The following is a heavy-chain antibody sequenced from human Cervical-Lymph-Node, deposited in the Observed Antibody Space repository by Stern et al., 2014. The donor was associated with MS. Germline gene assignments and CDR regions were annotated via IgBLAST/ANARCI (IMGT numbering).Heavy chain of an antibody. CDR3: ATHRGRVTYYYGMDV. CDR2: FDPEHGET. V-gene: IGHV1-24*01. D-gene: IGHD2-21*02. CDR1: GYTLSEIS. Sequence: QVQLVQSGAEVKKPGASVKVSCKVSGYTLSEISMHWVRQAPGKGLEWMGGFDPEHGETRYAQKCQCRVTMAEDRSTDTAYMELSSLRSEDTAVYYCATHRGRVTYYYGMDVWGQGTTVTVSS. J-gene: IGHJ6*02.